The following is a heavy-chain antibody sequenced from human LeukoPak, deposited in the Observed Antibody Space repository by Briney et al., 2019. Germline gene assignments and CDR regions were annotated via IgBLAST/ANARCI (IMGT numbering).Heavy chain of an antibody. V-gene: IGHV3-30-3*02. CDR3: AKSDKSYEYSSSSFDY. J-gene: IGHJ4*02. Sequence: PGRSLRLSCAASGFTFSSYAMHWVRQAPGKGLEWVAVISYDGSNKYYADSVKGRFTISRDNSKNTLYLQMNSLRAEDTAVYYCAKSDKSYEYSSSSFDYWGQGTLVTVSS. CDR2: ISYDGSNK. D-gene: IGHD6-6*01. CDR1: GFTFSSYA.